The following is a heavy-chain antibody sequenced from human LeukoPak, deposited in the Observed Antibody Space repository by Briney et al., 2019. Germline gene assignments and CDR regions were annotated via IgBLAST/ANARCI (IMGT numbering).Heavy chain of an antibody. J-gene: IGHJ4*02. V-gene: IGHV3-7*01. D-gene: IGHD1-20*01. CDR2: MKPDGSDK. Sequence: GGSLRLSCTTSGFSFTSYWMSWVRQVPGKGLEWVANMKPDGSDKYYVDSVEGRFTISRDNAKNSLYLQMNSLRAEDTAVYYCARQLLNWNQEYDYWGQGTLVTVSS. CDR3: ARQLLNWNQEYDY. CDR1: GFSFTSYW.